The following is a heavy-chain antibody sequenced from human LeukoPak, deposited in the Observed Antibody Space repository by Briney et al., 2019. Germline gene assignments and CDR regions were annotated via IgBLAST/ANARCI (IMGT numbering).Heavy chain of an antibody. CDR3: AKDIRGYYDSPEY. J-gene: IGHJ4*02. Sequence: PGGSLRLSCAASGFTFSSYSMSWVRQAPGKGLEWAALISYDGNNEYYADSVKGRFTISRDNSKKTVYLQMKSLRAEDTAVYYCAKDIRGYYDSPEYWGQGTLVTVSS. CDR1: GFTFSSYS. V-gene: IGHV3-30*18. D-gene: IGHD3-22*01. CDR2: ISYDGNNE.